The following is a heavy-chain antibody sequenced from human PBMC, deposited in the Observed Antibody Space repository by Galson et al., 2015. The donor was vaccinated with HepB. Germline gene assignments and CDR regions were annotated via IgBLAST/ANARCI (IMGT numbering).Heavy chain of an antibody. CDR1: GFTFSDYY. CDR3: ARSRHLLWFGELLYWGVAGFDY. V-gene: IGHV3-11*06. Sequence: SLRLSCAASGFTFSDYYMSWIRQAPGKGLEWVSYISSSSSYTNYTDSVKGRFTISRDNAKNSLYLQMNSLRAEDTAVYYCARSRHLLWFGELLYWGVAGFDYWGQGTLVTVSS. D-gene: IGHD3-10*01. CDR2: ISSSSSYT. J-gene: IGHJ4*02.